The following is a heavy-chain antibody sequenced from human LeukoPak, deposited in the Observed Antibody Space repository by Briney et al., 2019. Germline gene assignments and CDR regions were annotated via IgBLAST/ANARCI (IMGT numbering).Heavy chain of an antibody. J-gene: IGHJ5*02. V-gene: IGHV3-48*03. CDR3: ARDPVNTYFDLGWFDP. Sequence: GGSLRLSCAASGFTFSSYAMSWVRQAPGKGLEWVSYISSSGSTIYYADSVKGRFTISRDNAKNSLYLQMNSLRAEDTAVYYCARDPVNTYFDLGWFDPWGQGTLVTVSS. CDR1: GFTFSSYA. D-gene: IGHD3-9*01. CDR2: ISSSGSTI.